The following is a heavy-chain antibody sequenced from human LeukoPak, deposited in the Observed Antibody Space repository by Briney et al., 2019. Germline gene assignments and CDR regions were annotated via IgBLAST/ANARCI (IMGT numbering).Heavy chain of an antibody. CDR2: IYYDGST. Sequence: PSETLSLTCTVSGGSISSSSYYWGWIRQPPGKGLEWIGSIYYDGSTYYNPSLKSRVTISLETSKNQFSLKLTSVTAEDTALYYCAREAVAGTGYYFDYWGQGTLVTVSS. D-gene: IGHD6-19*01. J-gene: IGHJ4*02. CDR1: GGSISSSSYY. CDR3: AREAVAGTGYYFDY. V-gene: IGHV4-39*07.